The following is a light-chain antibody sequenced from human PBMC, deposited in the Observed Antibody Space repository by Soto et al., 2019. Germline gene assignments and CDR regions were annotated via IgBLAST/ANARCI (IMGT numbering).Light chain of an antibody. CDR1: SSNIGSNT. Sequence: QSVLTQPPSASGTPGQRVTISCSGSSSNIGSNTVNWYQQLPGTAPKLLIYSNNQRPSGVPDRFSGSKSGTSASLAITGLLPEDEADFFCQSFDTNLNAVLFGGGTQLTVL. CDR3: QSFDTNLNAVL. CDR2: SNN. V-gene: IGLV1-44*01. J-gene: IGLJ2*01.